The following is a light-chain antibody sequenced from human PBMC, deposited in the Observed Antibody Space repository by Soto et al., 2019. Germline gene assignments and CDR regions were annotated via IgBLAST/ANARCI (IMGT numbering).Light chain of an antibody. CDR1: HSISRY. CDR3: QQYNTYSWT. J-gene: IGKJ1*01. Sequence: DVQMTQSPSTLSASVGDRVTITCRASHSISRYLTWYQQKPGKAPKLLIYKASNLESGVPSRFSGSRSGTEFTLTISSLQPDDFATYYCQQYNTYSWTFGQGTKVDI. CDR2: KAS. V-gene: IGKV1-5*03.